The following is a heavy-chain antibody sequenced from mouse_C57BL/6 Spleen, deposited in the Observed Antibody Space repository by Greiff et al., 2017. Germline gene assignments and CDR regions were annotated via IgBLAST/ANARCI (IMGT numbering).Heavy chain of an antibody. Sequence: EVKLLESGGGLVKPGGSLKLSCAASGFTFSSYAMSWVRQTPEKRLEWVAIISDGGSYTYYPDNVKGRFTISRDNAKNTLYLQMSHLKSEDTAMYYCARRTAQATLLDDWGQGTTLTVSS. CDR3: ARRTAQATLLDD. D-gene: IGHD3-2*02. J-gene: IGHJ2*01. CDR1: GFTFSSYA. V-gene: IGHV5-4*03. CDR2: ISDGGSYT.